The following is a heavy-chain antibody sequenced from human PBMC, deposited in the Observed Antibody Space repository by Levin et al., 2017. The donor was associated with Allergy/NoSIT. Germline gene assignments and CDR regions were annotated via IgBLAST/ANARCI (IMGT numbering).Heavy chain of an antibody. CDR1: GFAFSTYT. CDR3: ARMKRNILPAFDI. CDR2: ISSGSTTI. V-gene: IGHV3-48*02. D-gene: IGHD2/OR15-2a*01. J-gene: IGHJ3*02. Sequence: PGGSLRLSCAASGFAFSTYTMNWVRQAPGKGLEWISKISSGSTTIDYADSVKGRFTTSRDNARDSLYLQMNSLRDEDTAVYFCARMKRNILPAFDIWGQGTMVTVSS.